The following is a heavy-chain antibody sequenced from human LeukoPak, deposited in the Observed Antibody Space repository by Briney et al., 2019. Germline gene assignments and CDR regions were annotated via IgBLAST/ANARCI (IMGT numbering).Heavy chain of an antibody. D-gene: IGHD2/OR15-2a*01. CDR1: GYTFTNFG. J-gene: IGHJ6*04. Sequence: ASVKVSCKASGYTFTNFGITWVRQAPGQGLEWMGWISAHSGDTNYAQKLQDRVTMTTDTSSNTAYLELRSLRSDDSAVYYCARARNVMVIGDVWGKRTTVIVSS. V-gene: IGHV1-18*01. CDR3: ARARNVMVIGDV. CDR2: ISAHSGDT.